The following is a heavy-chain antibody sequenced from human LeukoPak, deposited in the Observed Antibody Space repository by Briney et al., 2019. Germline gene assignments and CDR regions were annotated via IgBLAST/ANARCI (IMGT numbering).Heavy chain of an antibody. V-gene: IGHV3-7*03. J-gene: IGHJ4*02. CDR3: ASSPCSGGMNCGHDY. CDR1: GFTFSDYY. CDR2: INPDGRDT. Sequence: PGGSLRLSCAASGFTFSDYYMSWIHRAPGKGLEWVAHINPDGRDTYYVDSVKGRFTISRDNAQNSMYLQMNSLRAEDTAVYYCASSPCSGGMNCGHDYWGQGTLVAVSS. D-gene: IGHD2-15*01.